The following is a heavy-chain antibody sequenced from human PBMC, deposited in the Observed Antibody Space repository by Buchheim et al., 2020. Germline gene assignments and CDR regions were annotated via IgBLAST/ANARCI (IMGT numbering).Heavy chain of an antibody. J-gene: IGHJ4*02. CDR1: GFTFSSYG. V-gene: IGHV3-30*18. CDR3: AKGREFDY. CDR2: ISYDGSNK. Sequence: QVQLVESGGGVVQPGRSLRLSCAASGFTFSSYGMHWVRQAPGKGLEWVAVISYDGSNKYYADSVKGRFTIPRDHSKNTLYLQMNSLRAEDTAVYYCAKGREFDYWGQGTL. D-gene: IGHD1-26*01.